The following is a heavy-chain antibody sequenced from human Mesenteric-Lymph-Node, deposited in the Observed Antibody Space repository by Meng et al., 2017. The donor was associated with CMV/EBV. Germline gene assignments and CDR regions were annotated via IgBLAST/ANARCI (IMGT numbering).Heavy chain of an antibody. J-gene: IGHJ6*02. V-gene: IGHV4-30-4*08. CDR1: GGSINNADYY. Sequence: SETLSLTCNVSGGSINNADYYWNWIRQSPGKGLEWIGYIYYSGSAYYTPSLKSRLNMSVDTSKNQFSLHLSSATAADTAVYYCAREGDGSYVDGVDVWGQGTTVTVSS. CDR3: AREGDGSYVDGVDV. CDR2: IYYSGSA. D-gene: IGHD5-24*01.